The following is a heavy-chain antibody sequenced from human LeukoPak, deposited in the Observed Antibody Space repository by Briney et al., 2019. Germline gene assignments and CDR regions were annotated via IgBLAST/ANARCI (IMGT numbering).Heavy chain of an antibody. D-gene: IGHD2-2*01. CDR3: ARDAVPYYYYYYMDV. J-gene: IGHJ6*03. CDR2: ISSSGSTI. CDR1: GFTFSNYW. V-gene: IGHV3-11*04. Sequence: AGGSLRLSCEGSGFTFSNYWMSWVRQAPGKGLEWVSYISSSGSTIYYADSVKGRFTISRDNAKNSLYLQMNSLRAEDTAVYYCARDAVPYYYYYYMDVWGKGTTVTVSS.